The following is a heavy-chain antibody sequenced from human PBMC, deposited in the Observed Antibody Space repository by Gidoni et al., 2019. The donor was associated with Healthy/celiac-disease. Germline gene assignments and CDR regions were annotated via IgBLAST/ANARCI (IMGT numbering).Heavy chain of an antibody. CDR1: GLTFSNAW. CDR2: IKSTTDGGTT. J-gene: IGHJ5*02. Sequence: EVQLVESGGGLVKPGGSSRLSGAASGLTFSNAWMSWVRQAPGKGLEWVGRIKSTTDGGTTDYAAPVKCRFTISRDDSKNTLYLQMNSLKTEDTAVYYCTTDRGGLFDPWGQGTLVTVSS. CDR3: TTDRGGLFDP. V-gene: IGHV3-15*01. D-gene: IGHD3-10*01.